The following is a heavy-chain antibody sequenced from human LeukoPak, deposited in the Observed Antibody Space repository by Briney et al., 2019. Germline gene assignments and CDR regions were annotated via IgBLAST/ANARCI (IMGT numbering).Heavy chain of an antibody. CDR1: GFTFSNYE. Sequence: GGSLRLSCSASGFTFSNYEMNWVRQAPGKGLEWVSYIASSGSTIYYADSVKGRFTISRDNAKSSLYLQMNSLRADDTAVYYCATSRGYFFRWFQHWGQGTLVTVSS. CDR2: IASSGSTI. V-gene: IGHV3-48*03. CDR3: ATSRGYFFRWFQH. J-gene: IGHJ1*01. D-gene: IGHD3-22*01.